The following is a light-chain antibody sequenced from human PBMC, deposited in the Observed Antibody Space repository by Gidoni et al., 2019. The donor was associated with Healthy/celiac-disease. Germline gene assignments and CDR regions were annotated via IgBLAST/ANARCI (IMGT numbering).Light chain of an antibody. Sequence: QSVLTQPPSVSAAPGQKVTISCSGSSPNIGNNYVSWYQQLPGTAPKLLIYENNKRPSGIPDRFSGSKSVTSATLGITGLQTGDEADYYCGTWDSSLSAVFGGGTKLTVL. V-gene: IGLV1-51*02. CDR3: GTWDSSLSAV. J-gene: IGLJ3*02. CDR1: SPNIGNNY. CDR2: ENN.